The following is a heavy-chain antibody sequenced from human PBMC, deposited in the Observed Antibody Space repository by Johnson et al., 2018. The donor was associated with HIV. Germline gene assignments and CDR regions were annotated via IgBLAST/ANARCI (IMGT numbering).Heavy chain of an antibody. J-gene: IGHJ3*01. CDR3: AKETRDSRSAFDV. CDR2: IYSGGST. D-gene: IGHD4-11*01. V-gene: IGHV3-NL1*01. Sequence: QVQLVESGGGVVRPGGSLRLSCAASGFTFDDYGMNWVRQAPGKGLEWVSVIYSGGSTYYADSVKGRFTISRDNSKNTLYLQMNSLRAEDTAVYYCAKETRDSRSAFDVWGQGTLVTVSS. CDR1: GFTFDDYG.